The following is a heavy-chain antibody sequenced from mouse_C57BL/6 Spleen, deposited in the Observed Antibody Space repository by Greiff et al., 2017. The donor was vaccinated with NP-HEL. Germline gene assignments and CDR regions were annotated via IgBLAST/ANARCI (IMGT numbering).Heavy chain of an antibody. CDR3: ARKDYYGSSSYYYAMDY. J-gene: IGHJ4*01. CDR2: IDPSDSET. V-gene: IGHV1-52*01. Sequence: VQLQQPGAELVRPGSSVKLSCKASGYTFTSYWMHWVKQRPIQGLEWIGNIDPSDSETHYNQKFKDKATLTVDKSSSTAYMQLSSLTSEDSAVYYGARKDYYGSSSYYYAMDYWGQGTSVTVSS. D-gene: IGHD1-1*01. CDR1: GYTFTSYW.